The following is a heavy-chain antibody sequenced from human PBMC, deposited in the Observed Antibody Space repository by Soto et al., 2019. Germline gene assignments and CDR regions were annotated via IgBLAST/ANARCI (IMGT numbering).Heavy chain of an antibody. CDR2: IIPILGIA. CDR1: GGTFSSYT. D-gene: IGHD3-3*01. Sequence: QVQLVQSGAEVKKPGSSVKVSCKASGGTFSSYTISWVRQAPGQGLEWMGRIIPILGIANYAQKFQGRVTITADKSTSTAYMELSSLRSEDTAVYYCATVEGDDFWSGYEYFDYWGQGTLVTVSS. CDR3: ATVEGDDFWSGYEYFDY. J-gene: IGHJ4*02. V-gene: IGHV1-69*02.